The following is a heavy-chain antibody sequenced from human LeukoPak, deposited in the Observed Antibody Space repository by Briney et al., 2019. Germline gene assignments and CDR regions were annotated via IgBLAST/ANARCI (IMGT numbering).Heavy chain of an antibody. CDR1: RFTFGSYW. V-gene: IGHV3-7*05. CDR2: IKQDGGEK. CDR3: ARDVGYDSSGSYPYYFDY. J-gene: IGHJ4*02. Sequence: GGSLRLSCAASRFTFGSYWMAWVRQAPGTGLEWVANIKQDGGEKHYVDSVQGRFTISRDNAKNSLYLQMNSLRAEDTAVYYCARDVGYDSSGSYPYYFDYWGLATMVTVSS. D-gene: IGHD3-22*01.